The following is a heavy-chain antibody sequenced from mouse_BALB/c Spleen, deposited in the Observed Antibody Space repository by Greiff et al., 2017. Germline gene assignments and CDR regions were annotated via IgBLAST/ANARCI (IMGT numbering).Heavy chain of an antibody. V-gene: IGHV1-82*01. D-gene: IGHD1-1*01. Sequence: QVQLQQSGPELVKPGASVKISCKASGYAFSSSWMNWVKQRPGQGLEWIGRIYPGDGDTNYNGKFKGKATLTADKSSSTAYMQLSSLTSVDSAVYFCARGDYYGYYAMDYWGQGTSVTVSS. CDR2: IYPGDGDT. CDR1: GYAFSSSW. CDR3: ARGDYYGYYAMDY. J-gene: IGHJ4*01.